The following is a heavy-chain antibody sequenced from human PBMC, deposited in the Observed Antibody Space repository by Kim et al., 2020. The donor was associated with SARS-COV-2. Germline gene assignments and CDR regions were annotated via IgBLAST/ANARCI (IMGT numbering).Heavy chain of an antibody. V-gene: IGHV4-31*03. D-gene: IGHD3-16*01. CDR1: GVSLRSGGYY. Sequence: SETLSLTFTVSGVSLRSGGYYWIWMRQHPGKGPEYIGYIYYSGTTYYNPSLKSRLTILQDMSKNYFSLKLTSVTAADTAVDYCARSFGASMPTEHALD. CDR3: ARSFGASMPTEHALD. J-gene: IGHJ3*02. CDR2: IYYSGTT.